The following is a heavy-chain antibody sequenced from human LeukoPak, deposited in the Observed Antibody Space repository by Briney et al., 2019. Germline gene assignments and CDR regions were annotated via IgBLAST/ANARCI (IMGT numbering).Heavy chain of an antibody. Sequence: SVKVSCKASGDTFSSYGISWVRQAPGQGLEWLGGILPIFGTTKYAERFQDRVTITADASTSTVYMEMSSLRSEDTAVYYCARRRSGSHYYYYMDVWGKGTTVTISS. J-gene: IGHJ6*03. V-gene: IGHV1-69*13. D-gene: IGHD1-26*01. CDR2: ILPIFGTT. CDR1: GDTFSSYG. CDR3: ARRRSGSHYYYYMDV.